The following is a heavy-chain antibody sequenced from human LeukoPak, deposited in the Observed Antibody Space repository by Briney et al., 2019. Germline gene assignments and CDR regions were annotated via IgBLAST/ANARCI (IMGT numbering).Heavy chain of an antibody. CDR2: IYYSGST. D-gene: IGHD6-13*01. V-gene: IGHV4-59*01. CDR1: GGSFSSYY. J-gene: IGHJ5*02. Sequence: SETLSLTCTVSGGSFSSYYWSWIRQPPGKGLEGMGYIYYSGSTNYNPSLKSRVTISVDTSKNQFSLKLSSVTAADTAVYYCARVWDLSLYSSSLGDNWFDPWGQGTLVTVSS. CDR3: ARVWDLSLYSSSLGDNWFDP.